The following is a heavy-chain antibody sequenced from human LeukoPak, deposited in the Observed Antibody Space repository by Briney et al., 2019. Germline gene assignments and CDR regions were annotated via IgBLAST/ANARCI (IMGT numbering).Heavy chain of an antibody. CDR3: ARGPGSQGGLDTAMALDY. D-gene: IGHD5-18*01. CDR2: IYYSGST. Sequence: SETLSLTCTVSGGSISSYYWSWIRQTPGKGLEWIGYIYYSGSTNFNPSLKSRVTISVDTSKNQFSLKLSSVTAADTAVYYCARGPGSQGGLDTAMALDYWGQGTLVTVSS. V-gene: IGHV4-59*08. CDR1: GGSISSYY. J-gene: IGHJ4*02.